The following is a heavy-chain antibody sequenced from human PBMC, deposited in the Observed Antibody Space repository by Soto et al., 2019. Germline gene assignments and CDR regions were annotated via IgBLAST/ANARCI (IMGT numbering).Heavy chain of an antibody. CDR3: ARRRQGVGTYYYNGMDV. CDR2: INSSGGGT. V-gene: IGHV1-46*01. D-gene: IGHD3-10*01. J-gene: IGHJ6*01. CDR1: GQTSTSYY. Sequence: QVQLVQSGAEVKKPGASVKVSCKASGQTSTSYYMHWVRQAPGQGLEWMGVINSSGGGTMYARKFQGRVTVTRDTSTSTVYMELSSLTSEDTAVYYCARRRQGVGTYYYNGMDVW.